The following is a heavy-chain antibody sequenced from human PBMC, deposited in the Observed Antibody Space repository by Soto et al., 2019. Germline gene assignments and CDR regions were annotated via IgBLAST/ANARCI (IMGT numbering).Heavy chain of an antibody. CDR1: GYTFTTFW. CDR3: ARIYCTTTTCDSWFDP. J-gene: IGHJ5*02. V-gene: IGHV5-10-1*01. D-gene: IGHD2-8*01. CDR2: VDPRDSYV. Sequence: GESLKISCXGFGYTFTTFWISWVRQMPGKGLEWLGRVDPRDSYVTYNPSFEGHVTISADKSISTAYLQWGSLKASDTAMYFCARIYCTTTTCDSWFDPWGQGTLVTVSS.